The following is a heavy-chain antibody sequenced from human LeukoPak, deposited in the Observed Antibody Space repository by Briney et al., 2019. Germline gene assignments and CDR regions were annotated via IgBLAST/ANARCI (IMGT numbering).Heavy chain of an antibody. Sequence: PSETLSLTCTVSGGSISSSSYYWGWIRQPPGKGLEWIGSIYYSGSTYYNPSLKSRVTISVDTSKNQFSLKLSSVTAADTAVYYCARGMGSWYLYYYYGMDVWGQGTTVTVSS. J-gene: IGHJ6*02. CDR3: ARGMGSWYLYYYYGMDV. CDR2: IYYSGST. CDR1: GGSISSSSYY. V-gene: IGHV4-39*07. D-gene: IGHD6-13*01.